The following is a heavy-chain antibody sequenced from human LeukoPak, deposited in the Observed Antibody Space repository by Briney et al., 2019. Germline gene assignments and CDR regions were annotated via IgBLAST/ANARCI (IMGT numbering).Heavy chain of an antibody. CDR1: GFTFSNYA. CDR3: AKDPNGDYIGAFDF. J-gene: IGHJ3*01. CDR2: IKGSGSYT. D-gene: IGHD4-17*01. Sequence: GGSLRISGAGSGFTFSNYAMIWVGHGPGNVLYWVSAIKGSGSYTKYADSVTGRFTISRDNSKNMLYLQMNSLTADDTAIYYCAKDPNGDYIGAFDFGGQGTMVTVSS. V-gene: IGHV3-23*01.